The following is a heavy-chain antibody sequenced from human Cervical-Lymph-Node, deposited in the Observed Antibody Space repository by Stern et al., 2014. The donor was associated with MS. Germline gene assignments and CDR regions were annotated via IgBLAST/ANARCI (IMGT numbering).Heavy chain of an antibody. CDR1: GFNFSIYN. J-gene: IGHJ4*02. CDR2: ISRRSRT. CDR3: ARDLRLDY. Sequence: VQLVESGGGLVKPGGSLRLSCAASGFNFSIYNMNWVRQAPGKGLEWVSSISRRSRTNYADSVRGRFTLSRDNAKNSLFLQMNSLRAEDTAIYYCARDLRLDYWGQGILVTVSS. V-gene: IGHV3-21*01.